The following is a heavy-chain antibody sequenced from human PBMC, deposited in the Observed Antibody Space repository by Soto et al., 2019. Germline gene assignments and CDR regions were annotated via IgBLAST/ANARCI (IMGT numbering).Heavy chain of an antibody. J-gene: IGHJ4*02. Sequence: EASVKVSCKASGYSFSSYGISWVRQAPGQGLEWMGWISAYNGNTNYAQKLQGRVTMTTDTSTNTAYMEVRSLRSDDTAVYYCARDRSAMILSYWGQGTLVTV. CDR2: ISAYNGNT. CDR1: GYSFSSYG. V-gene: IGHV1-18*04. D-gene: IGHD2-2*01. CDR3: ARDRSAMILSY.